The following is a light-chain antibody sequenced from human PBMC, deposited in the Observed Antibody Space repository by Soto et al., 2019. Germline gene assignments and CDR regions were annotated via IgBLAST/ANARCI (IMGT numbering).Light chain of an antibody. CDR1: QGIGVY. Sequence: DIQMTQSPSSLSASLGDRVTITCRASQGIGVYLAWFQQKPGKVPRLLIYAASALQSGVPSRFSGGGSGTDFTITINSLQPEDVATYYCQKYNSAPLPFGGGTKVEIK. J-gene: IGKJ4*01. CDR2: AAS. V-gene: IGKV1-27*01. CDR3: QKYNSAPLP.